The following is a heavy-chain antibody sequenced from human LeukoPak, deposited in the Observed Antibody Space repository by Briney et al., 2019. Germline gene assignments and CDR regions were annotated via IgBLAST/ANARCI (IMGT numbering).Heavy chain of an antibody. Sequence: SETLSLTCAVYGGSFSGYYWSWIRQPPGKGLEWIGEINHSGSTNYNPSLKSRVTISVDTSKNQFSLKLSSVTAADTAAYYCARGTVLGDYWGQGTLVTVSS. CDR1: GGSFSGYY. CDR3: ARGTVLGDY. J-gene: IGHJ4*02. CDR2: INHSGST. V-gene: IGHV4-34*01. D-gene: IGHD2-15*01.